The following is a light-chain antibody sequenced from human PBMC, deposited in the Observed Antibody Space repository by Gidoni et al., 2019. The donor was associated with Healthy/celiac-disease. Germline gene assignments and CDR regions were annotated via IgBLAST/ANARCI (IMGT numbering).Light chain of an antibody. Sequence: DLQMTQSPSTLSASVGDRVTITCRASQRLSRWLSWYQQKPGKAPKLLIYKASSLESGVPSRFSGSGSGTEFTLTISSLQPDDFATYYCQQYNSDWTFGQGTKVEIK. V-gene: IGKV1-5*03. J-gene: IGKJ1*01. CDR3: QQYNSDWT. CDR1: QRLSRW. CDR2: KAS.